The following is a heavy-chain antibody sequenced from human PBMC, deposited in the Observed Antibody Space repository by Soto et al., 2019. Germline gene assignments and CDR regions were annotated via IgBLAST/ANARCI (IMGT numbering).Heavy chain of an antibody. V-gene: IGHV3-30*18. CDR3: AKGRGNYWAIDS. CDR2: ILSDGNNK. CDR1: GFTFSSYG. D-gene: IGHD1-7*01. J-gene: IGHJ4*02. Sequence: QVQLVESGGGVVQPGRSLRLSCAASGFTFSSYGMHWVRQAPGKGLEWVAVILSDGNNKFYADSVKGRFTISRDNSKNTLDLQMDSLRVEDTAVYYCAKGRGNYWAIDSWGQGILVTVAS.